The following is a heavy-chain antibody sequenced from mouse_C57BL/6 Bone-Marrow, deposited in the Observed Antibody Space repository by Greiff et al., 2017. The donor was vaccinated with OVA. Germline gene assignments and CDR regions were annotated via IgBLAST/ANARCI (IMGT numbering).Heavy chain of an antibody. V-gene: IGHV5-4*01. D-gene: IGHD1-1*01. Sequence: EVHLVESGGGLVKPGGSLKLSCAASGFTFSSYAMSWVRQTPEKRLEWVATISDGGSYTYYPDNVKGRFTISRDNAKNNLYLQMSHLKSEDTAMYYCARDRSYYLYAMDYWGQGTSVTVSS. CDR1: GFTFSSYA. CDR3: ARDRSYYLYAMDY. J-gene: IGHJ4*01. CDR2: ISDGGSYT.